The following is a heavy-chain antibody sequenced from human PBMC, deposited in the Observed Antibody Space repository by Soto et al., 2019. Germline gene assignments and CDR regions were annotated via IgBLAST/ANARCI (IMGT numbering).Heavy chain of an antibody. CDR3: ARHVGKGIVLVPAADLYYFDY. J-gene: IGHJ4*02. CDR1: GCSISSSSYY. Sequence: SETLSLTCTFSGCSISSSSYYWGWIRQPPGKGLEWIGSIYYSGSTYYNPSLKSRVTISVDTSKNQFSLKLSSVTAADTAVYYCARHVGKGIVLVPAADLYYFDYWGQGTLVTVSS. D-gene: IGHD2-2*01. CDR2: IYYSGST. V-gene: IGHV4-39*01.